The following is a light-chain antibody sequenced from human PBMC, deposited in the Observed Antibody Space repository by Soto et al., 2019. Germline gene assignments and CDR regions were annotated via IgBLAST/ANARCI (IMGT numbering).Light chain of an antibody. CDR2: GAS. CDR1: QSVSSN. CDR3: QQYNNWPAT. V-gene: IGKV3-15*01. J-gene: IGKJ1*01. Sequence: EIVMTQSPATLSVYPGERATLSCRASQSVSSNLAWYQQQPGQAPRLLIYGASTRATGIPARFSGSGSGTEFTLTISSLQSEDFSVYYCQQYNNWPATFGQGTKVEIK.